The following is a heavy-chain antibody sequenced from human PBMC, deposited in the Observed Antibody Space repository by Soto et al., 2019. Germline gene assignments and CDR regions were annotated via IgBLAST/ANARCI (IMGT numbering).Heavy chain of an antibody. CDR1: GFTFSSYA. Sequence: EVQLLESGGGLVQPGGSLRLSCAASGFTFSSYAMSWVRQAPGKGLEWVSAISGSGGSTYYADSVKGRFTISRDNSKNTLYLQMNSLRAEATAVYYCAKEGQWLAPTNNWFDPWGQGTLVTVSS. J-gene: IGHJ5*02. CDR2: ISGSGGST. V-gene: IGHV3-23*01. D-gene: IGHD6-19*01. CDR3: AKEGQWLAPTNNWFDP.